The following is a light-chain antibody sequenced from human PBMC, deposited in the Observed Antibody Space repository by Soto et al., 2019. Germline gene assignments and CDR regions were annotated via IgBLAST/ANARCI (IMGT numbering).Light chain of an antibody. CDR3: QQYNSAPLT. J-gene: IGKJ3*01. CDR1: HGTSNY. V-gene: IGKV1-27*01. CDR2: AAS. Sequence: DIQMTPSPSSLSASVGDRVPIPCRAIHGTSNYLAWYQQKPGKVPKLLIYAASTLQSGVPSRFSGSGSGTDFTLTISSLQPEDVATYYCQQYNSAPLTFGPGTKVDIK.